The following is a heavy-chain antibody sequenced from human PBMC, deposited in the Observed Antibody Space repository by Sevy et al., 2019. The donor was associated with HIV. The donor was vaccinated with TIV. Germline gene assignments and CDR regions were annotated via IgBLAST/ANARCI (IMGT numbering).Heavy chain of an antibody. D-gene: IGHD2-21*01. J-gene: IGHJ6*02. V-gene: IGHV3-7*03. CDR1: GFTFSRFW. CDR3: ARGINCGGDCYHYYYYYGMDV. CDR2: IKQDGSEK. Sequence: GGSLRLSCAASGFTFSRFWMSWVRQAPGKGLEWVANIKQDGSEKYYVDSVKGRFTISRDNSKNTLYLQMNSLRAEDTAVYYCARGINCGGDCYHYYYYYGMDVWGQGTTVTVSS.